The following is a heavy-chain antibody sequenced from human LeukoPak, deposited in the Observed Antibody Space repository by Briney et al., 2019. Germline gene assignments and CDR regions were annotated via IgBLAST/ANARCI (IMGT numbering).Heavy chain of an antibody. Sequence: PGGSLRLSCAGSGFTFSTYSLNWVRQAPGKWLEWISHISTTGTTMYYADSVKGRFTISRDNAQNSVYLQMTSLTAEDTAVYFCTRDIFGGTYQYYFDSWGQGTLVTVSS. D-gene: IGHD3-3*02. V-gene: IGHV3-48*01. CDR2: ISTTGTTM. J-gene: IGHJ4*02. CDR1: GFTFSTYS. CDR3: TRDIFGGTYQYYFDS.